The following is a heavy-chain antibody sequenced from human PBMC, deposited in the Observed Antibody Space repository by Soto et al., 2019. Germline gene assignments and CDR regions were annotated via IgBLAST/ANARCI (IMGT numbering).Heavy chain of an antibody. CDR1: GFTFSSYG. V-gene: IGHV3-30*18. J-gene: IGHJ3*02. D-gene: IGHD3-3*01. CDR2: ISYDGSNK. Sequence: QVQLVESGGGVVQPGRSLRLSCAASGFTFSSYGMHWVRQAPGKGLEWVAVISYDGSNKYYADSVKGRFTISRDNSKNTLYLQMNSLRAEDTAVYYCAKTHDLWSGLGGLGAFDIWGQGTMVTVSS. CDR3: AKTHDLWSGLGGLGAFDI.